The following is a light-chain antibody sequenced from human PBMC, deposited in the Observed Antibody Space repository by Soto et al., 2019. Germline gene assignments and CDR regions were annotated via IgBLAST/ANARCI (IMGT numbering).Light chain of an antibody. V-gene: IGKV1-5*02. Sequence: IHTAPSPSTMTESLGDRVPIICRASQSISNWLAWYQQKPGTAPKVLIYHASNLQSGVPSRFSGSGSGTEFTLTISSLQPDDFATYYCQQYNSYAFGQGTEVDI. CDR2: HAS. CDR3: QQYNSYA. CDR1: QSISNW. J-gene: IGKJ1*01.